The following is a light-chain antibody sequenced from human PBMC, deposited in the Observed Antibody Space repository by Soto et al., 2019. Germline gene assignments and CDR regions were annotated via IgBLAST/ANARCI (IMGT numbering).Light chain of an antibody. V-gene: IGKV3-11*01. CDR2: DAS. J-gene: IGKJ5*01. CDR3: QQRSNWPPIT. CDR1: QSVSSY. Sequence: VLTQSPATLSGSQCPRPRLCCTASQSVSSYLAWYQQKPGQAPRLLIYDASNRATGIPARFSGGGSGTDFTLTIDNLEPEDFAIYYCQQRSNWPPITFGQGTRLENK.